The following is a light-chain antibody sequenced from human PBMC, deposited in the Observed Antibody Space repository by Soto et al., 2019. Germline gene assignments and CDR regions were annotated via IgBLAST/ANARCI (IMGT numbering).Light chain of an antibody. CDR2: DVS. J-gene: IGLJ1*01. CDR1: SSDVGGYDY. CDR3: CSYTSTGTYV. V-gene: IGLV2-14*03. Sequence: QSARTQPASVSGSPGQSITISCTGTSSDVGGYDYVSWYQQHPGKAPKLMISDVSKRPSGVSNRFSGSKSGNTASMTISGLQAEDEADYYCCSYTSTGTYVFATGTKVTVL.